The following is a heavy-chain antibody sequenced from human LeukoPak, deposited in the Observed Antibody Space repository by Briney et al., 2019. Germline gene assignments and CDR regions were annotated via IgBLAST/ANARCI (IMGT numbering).Heavy chain of an antibody. V-gene: IGHV4-30-4*08. CDR2: IYYSGST. Sequence: SETLSLTCTVSGGSISSGDYYWSWIRQPPGKGLEWIGYIYYSGSTYCNPSLKSRVTISVDTSKNQFSLKLSSVTAADTAVYYCARVWSWWPSFDYWGQGTLVTVSS. D-gene: IGHD2-21*01. CDR1: GGSISSGDYY. CDR3: ARVWSWWPSFDY. J-gene: IGHJ4*02.